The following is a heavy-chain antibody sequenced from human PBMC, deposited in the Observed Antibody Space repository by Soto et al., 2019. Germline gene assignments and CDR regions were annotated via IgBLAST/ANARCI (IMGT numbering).Heavy chain of an antibody. D-gene: IGHD2-2*01. CDR3: AKTPDIVVVPKFSFDP. V-gene: IGHV3-23*01. Sequence: GGSLRLSCAASGFTFSSYAMSWVRQAPGKGLEWVSAISGSGGSTYYADSVKGRFTISRDNSKNTLYLQMNSLRAEDTAVYYCAKTPDIVVVPKFSFDPWGQGTLVTVSS. J-gene: IGHJ5*02. CDR2: ISGSGGST. CDR1: GFTFSSYA.